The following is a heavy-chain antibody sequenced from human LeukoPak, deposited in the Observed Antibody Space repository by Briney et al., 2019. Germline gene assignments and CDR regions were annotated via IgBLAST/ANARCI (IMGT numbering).Heavy chain of an antibody. V-gene: IGHV4-34*01. CDR1: GGSFSGYY. D-gene: IGHD3-10*01. Sequence: SETLSLTCAVYGGSFSGYYWSWIRQPPGKGLEWIGEINHSGSTNYNPSLKSRVTISVDTSENQFSLKLSSVTAADTAVYYCARGSPLWFGPYYFDYWGQGTLVTVSS. CDR3: ARGSPLWFGPYYFDY. CDR2: INHSGST. J-gene: IGHJ4*02.